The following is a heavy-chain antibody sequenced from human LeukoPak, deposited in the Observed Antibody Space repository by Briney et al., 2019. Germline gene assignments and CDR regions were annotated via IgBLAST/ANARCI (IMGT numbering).Heavy chain of an antibody. D-gene: IGHD2-15*01. CDR3: ERGRRYCSGGSCVRHYNYYYYMDV. CDR2: INHSGST. CDR1: GGSFSGYY. Sequence: SETLSLTCAVYGGSFSGYYWSWIRHPLGKGREWSGEINHSGSTNYNPSLKSRVTISVDTSKNQFSLKLSSVTAADTAVYYCERGRRYCSGGSCVRHYNYYYYMDVWGKGTTVTVSS. J-gene: IGHJ6*03. V-gene: IGHV4-34*01.